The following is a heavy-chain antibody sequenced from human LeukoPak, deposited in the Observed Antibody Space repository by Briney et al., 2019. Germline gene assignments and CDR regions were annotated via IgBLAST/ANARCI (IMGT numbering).Heavy chain of an antibody. CDR3: ARHYGP. D-gene: IGHD3-16*01. CDR2: INHSGST. CDR1: GGSFSGYY. Sequence: RASETLSLTCAVYGGSFSGYYWSWIRQPPGKGLEWTGEINHSGSTNYNPSLKSRVTISVDTSKNQFSLKLSSVTAADTAVYYCARHYGPWGQGTLVTVSS. J-gene: IGHJ5*02. V-gene: IGHV4-34*01.